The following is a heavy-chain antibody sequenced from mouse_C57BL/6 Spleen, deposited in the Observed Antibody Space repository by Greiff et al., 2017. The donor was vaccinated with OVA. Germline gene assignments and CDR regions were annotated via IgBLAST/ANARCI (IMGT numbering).Heavy chain of an antibody. J-gene: IGHJ1*03. CDR2: INPYNGDT. CDR1: GYSFTGYF. CDR3: ARLGRNYGYDGYFDV. Sequence: EVQLQQAGLEQVKPWESVKISCKASGYSFTGYFMNWVKQSHGKSLEWIGRINPYNGDTFYNQKFKGKATLTVDKSSSTAHMELLSLTSEDFAVYYCARLGRNYGYDGYFDVWGTGTTVTVSS. D-gene: IGHD2-2*01. V-gene: IGHV1-37*01.